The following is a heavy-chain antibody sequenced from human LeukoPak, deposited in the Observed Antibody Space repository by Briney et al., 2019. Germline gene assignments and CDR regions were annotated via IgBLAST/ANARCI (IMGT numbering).Heavy chain of an antibody. V-gene: IGHV3-64*01. Sequence: PGGSLRLSCAASGFTFSRHAMHWVRQAPGKGLEYISSISDNGGSTFYANSVKGRFTISRDSSNNMLYLQMGSLRVEDMAVYYCSRGLDRGYAYGPLEWGQGDLVTVSS. CDR3: SRGLDRGYAYGPLE. CDR2: ISDNGGST. CDR1: GFTFSRHA. D-gene: IGHD5-18*01. J-gene: IGHJ4*02.